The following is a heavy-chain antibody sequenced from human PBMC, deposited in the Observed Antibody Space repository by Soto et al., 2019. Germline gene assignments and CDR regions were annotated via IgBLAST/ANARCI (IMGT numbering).Heavy chain of an antibody. V-gene: IGHV1-46*01. CDR1: GYTFTSYY. D-gene: IGHD2-2*01. J-gene: IGHJ5*02. Sequence: QVQLVQSGAEVKKPGASVKVSCKASGYTFTSYYMHWVRQAPGQGLEWMGIINPSGGSTSYAQKFQGRVTMTRDTSTSTVYMELSSLRSEDTAVYYCARNGMVVAAAIGWFDPWGQGTLVTVSS. CDR2: INPSGGST. CDR3: ARNGMVVAAAIGWFDP.